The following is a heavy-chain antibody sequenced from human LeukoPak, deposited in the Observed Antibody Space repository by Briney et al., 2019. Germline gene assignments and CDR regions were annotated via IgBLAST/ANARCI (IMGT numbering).Heavy chain of an antibody. Sequence: GGSLRLSCAASGFTFSSYSMNWVRQAPGKGLEWVSYTSSFSGTINYADSVKGRFTISRDNAKNSLYLQMNSLRAEDTAVYYCARDQGGVGYWGQGTLVTVSS. CDR2: TSSFSGTI. V-gene: IGHV3-48*01. J-gene: IGHJ4*02. CDR3: ARDQGGVGY. CDR1: GFTFSSYS. D-gene: IGHD3-16*01.